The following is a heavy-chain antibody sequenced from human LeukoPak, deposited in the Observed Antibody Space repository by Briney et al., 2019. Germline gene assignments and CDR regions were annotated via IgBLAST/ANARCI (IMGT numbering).Heavy chain of an antibody. Sequence: PGGSLRLSCAASGFTFSSYAMSWVRQAPGEGLEWVSAISGSGGSTYYADSVKGRFTISRDNSKNTLYLQMNSLRAGDTAVYYCAKPRLPMDPHSSSWYGDFDYWGQGTLVTVSS. CDR2: ISGSGGST. J-gene: IGHJ4*02. V-gene: IGHV3-23*01. CDR3: AKPRLPMDPHSSSWYGDFDY. CDR1: GFTFSSYA. D-gene: IGHD6-13*01.